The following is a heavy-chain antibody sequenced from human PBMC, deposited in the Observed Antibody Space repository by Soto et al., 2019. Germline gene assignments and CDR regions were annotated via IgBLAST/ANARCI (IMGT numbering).Heavy chain of an antibody. CDR3: AKGVHNYGYYFDY. Sequence: EVQLLESGGGLVQPGGSLRLSCAASGFTFSNYAMSWVRQAPGKGLQWVSIISSSDGTTNYADSVKGRFTISRDNSMNTLYLEMNSLRAEDTAIYYCAKGVHNYGYYFDYWGQGILLTVSS. CDR1: GFTFSNYA. J-gene: IGHJ4*02. D-gene: IGHD3-16*01. V-gene: IGHV3-23*01. CDR2: ISSSDGTT.